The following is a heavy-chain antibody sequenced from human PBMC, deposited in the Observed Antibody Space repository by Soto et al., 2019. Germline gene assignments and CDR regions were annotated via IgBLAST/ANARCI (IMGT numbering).Heavy chain of an antibody. CDR3: ARGRPADTDAFAI. CDR2: IYCSGSP. D-gene: IGHD2-2*01. J-gene: IGHJ3*02. V-gene: IGHV4-59*08. Sequence: QVQLQESGPGLVTPSETLSLTCTVSGGSISSYYRSWILQPPGKGLEWIGYIYCSGSPNYNPSLMSRVTISVDTSRSQCSLKLSSVTAADPAVYYCARGRPADTDAFAIWGRGTMVTVS. CDR1: GGSISSYY.